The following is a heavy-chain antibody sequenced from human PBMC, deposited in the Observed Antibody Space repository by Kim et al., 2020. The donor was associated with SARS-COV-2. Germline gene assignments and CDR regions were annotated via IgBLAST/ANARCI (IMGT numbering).Heavy chain of an antibody. D-gene: IGHD3-10*01. CDR2: ISSSSSYT. CDR1: GFTFSDYY. CDR3: ARARVGQYYYGSGSYYISYFDY. Sequence: GGSLRLSCAASGFTFSDYYMSWIRQAPGKGLEWVSYISSSSSYTNYADSVKGRFTISRDNAKNSLYLQMNSLRAEDTAVYYCARARVGQYYYGSGSYYISYFDYWGQGTLVTVSS. V-gene: IGHV3-11*05. J-gene: IGHJ4*02.